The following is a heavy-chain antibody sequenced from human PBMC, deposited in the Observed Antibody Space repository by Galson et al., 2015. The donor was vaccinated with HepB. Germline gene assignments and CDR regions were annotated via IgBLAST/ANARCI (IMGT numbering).Heavy chain of an antibody. Sequence: SVKVSCKAFGYTFTSYAMNWVRQAPGQGLEWMGWINTNTGNPTYAQRFTGRFVFSLDTSVSTAYLQISSLKAEDTAVYYCARTLIWSGYLTNYYYYYMDVWGKGTTVTVSS. D-gene: IGHD3-3*01. J-gene: IGHJ6*03. V-gene: IGHV7-4-1*02. CDR1: GYTFTSYA. CDR2: INTNTGNP. CDR3: ARTLIWSGYLTNYYYYYMDV.